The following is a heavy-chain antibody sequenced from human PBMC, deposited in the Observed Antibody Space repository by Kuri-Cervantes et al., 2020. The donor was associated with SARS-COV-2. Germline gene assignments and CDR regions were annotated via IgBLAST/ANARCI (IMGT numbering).Heavy chain of an antibody. V-gene: IGHV3-74*01. CDR2: INPDGSYT. J-gene: IGHJ3*02. D-gene: IGHD3-22*01. CDR1: GFTFSGHW. CDR3: ASPYYYDSSGYPDDAFDI. Sequence: GESLKISCAASGFTFSGHWIHWVRQAPGKGLVWVSRINPDGSYTNNADSVKGRFTLSRDNAKNMLFLQMNSLRAEDTAVYYCASPYYYDSSGYPDDAFDIWGQGTMVTVSS.